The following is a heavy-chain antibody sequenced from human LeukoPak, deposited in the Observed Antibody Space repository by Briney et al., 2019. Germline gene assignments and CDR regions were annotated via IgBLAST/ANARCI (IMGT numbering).Heavy chain of an antibody. CDR2: IIPIFGTA. J-gene: IGHJ4*02. V-gene: IGHV1-69*06. D-gene: IGHD6-13*01. CDR3: ARGGIAAAGTSVDY. CDR1: GGTFSSYA. Sequence: SVKVSCKASGGTFSSYAISWVRQAPGQGLEWMGGIIPIFGTANYAQKCQGRVTITADKSTSTAYMELSSLRSEDTAVYYCARGGIAAAGTSVDYWGQGTLVTVSS.